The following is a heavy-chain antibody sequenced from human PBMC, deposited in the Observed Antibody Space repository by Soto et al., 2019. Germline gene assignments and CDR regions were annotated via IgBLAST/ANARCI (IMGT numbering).Heavy chain of an antibody. Sequence: EVQLVESGGGLVQPGGSLRLSCAASGFSFSAYWMSWVRQAPGKGLEWVANVKPEGSEKHYVDSVKGRFTISRDNAKKSLFLQMKSLRAEDTALYYCARYPGIAAAGTVGYFDYWGQGTLGTVSS. J-gene: IGHJ4*02. CDR1: GFSFSAYW. V-gene: IGHV3-7*01. CDR2: VKPEGSEK. CDR3: ARYPGIAAAGTVGYFDY. D-gene: IGHD6-13*01.